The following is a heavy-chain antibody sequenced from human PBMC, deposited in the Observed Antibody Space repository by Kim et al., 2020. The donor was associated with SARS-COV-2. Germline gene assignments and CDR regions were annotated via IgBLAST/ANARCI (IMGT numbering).Heavy chain of an antibody. Sequence: SETLSLTCTVSGGSISSSSYYWGWIRQPPGKGLEWIGSIYYSGSTYYNPSLKSRVTISVDTSKNQFSLKLSSVTAADTAVYYCARHEVRYSYGSNYFDYWGQGTLVTVSS. CDR3: ARHEVRYSYGSNYFDY. D-gene: IGHD5-18*01. CDR2: IYYSGST. CDR1: GGSISSSSYY. J-gene: IGHJ4*02. V-gene: IGHV4-39*01.